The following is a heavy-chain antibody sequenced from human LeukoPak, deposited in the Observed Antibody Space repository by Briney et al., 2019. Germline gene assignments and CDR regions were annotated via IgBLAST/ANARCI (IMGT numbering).Heavy chain of an antibody. J-gene: IGHJ4*02. V-gene: IGHV3-21*01. CDR1: GFTFASYS. CDR3: ARVSGRLERQSDLDY. D-gene: IGHD1-1*01. Sequence: GGSLRLSCAASGFTFASYSMNWVRQAPGKGLEWVSSISGDSTYIYNAGPVKGRFPISRANAQASLYLQMIRLRADDTAVYYCARVSGRLERQSDLDYWGQGTLVIVSS. CDR2: ISGDSTYI.